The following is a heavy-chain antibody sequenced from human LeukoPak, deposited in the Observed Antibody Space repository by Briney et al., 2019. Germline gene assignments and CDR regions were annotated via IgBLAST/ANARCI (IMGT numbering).Heavy chain of an antibody. J-gene: IGHJ6*02. CDR1: GFTFSSYE. CDR3: ARDQGIAARGGMDV. CDR2: ISSSGSTI. D-gene: IGHD6-6*01. V-gene: IGHV3-48*03. Sequence: GGSLRLSCAASGFTFSSYEMNWVRQAPGKGLEWVSYISSSGSTIYYADSVKGRFTISRDNAKNSLYLQMNSLRAADTAVYYCARDQGIAARGGMDVWGQGTTVTVSS.